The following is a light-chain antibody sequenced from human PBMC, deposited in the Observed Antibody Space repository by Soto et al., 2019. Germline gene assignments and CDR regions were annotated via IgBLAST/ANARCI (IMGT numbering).Light chain of an antibody. Sequence: QSALTQPASVSGSPGQSITISCTGSSSDIGGHNYVSWYQQHPGKAPKLMIFDVSSRPSGVSNRFSGSKSGNTASLTISGRQADDEADYYCSSYATSGTPYVFAAGTKLTVL. J-gene: IGLJ1*01. CDR3: SSYATSGTPYV. V-gene: IGLV2-14*01. CDR2: DVS. CDR1: SSDIGGHNY.